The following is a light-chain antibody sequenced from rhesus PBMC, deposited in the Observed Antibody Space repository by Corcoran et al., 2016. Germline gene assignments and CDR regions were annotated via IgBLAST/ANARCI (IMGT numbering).Light chain of an antibody. CDR2: AAS. J-gene: IGKJ4*01. CDR1: QGISSH. CDR3: LQYNRHPLT. Sequence: DIQMTQSPSSLSVSLGDRVTITSRASQGISSHLNWYQQKIGKSPKRLFYAASSLESGVPSRFSGIGSGTACTLTIRSLQPEYFATYSCLQYNRHPLTFDGGAKVEVK. V-gene: IGKV1-43*01.